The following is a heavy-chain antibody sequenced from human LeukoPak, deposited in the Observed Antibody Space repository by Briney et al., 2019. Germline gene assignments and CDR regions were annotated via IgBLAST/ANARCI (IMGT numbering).Heavy chain of an antibody. D-gene: IGHD3-9*01. CDR2: IYTSGST. CDR3: ASGLLRYFDLYYFDY. J-gene: IGHJ4*02. CDR1: GGSISSGSYY. Sequence: SETLSLTCTVSGGSISSGSYYWSWIRQPAGKGLEWIGRIYTSGSTNYNPSLKSRVTISVDTSKNQFSLKLSSVTAADTAVYYCASGLLRYFDLYYFDYWGQGTLVTVSS. V-gene: IGHV4-61*02.